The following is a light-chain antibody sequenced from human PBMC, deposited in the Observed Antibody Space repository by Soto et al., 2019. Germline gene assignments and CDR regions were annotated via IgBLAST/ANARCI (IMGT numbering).Light chain of an antibody. J-gene: IGLJ3*02. CDR2: EGS. Sequence: QSALTQPASVSASPGQSITISCTGTISDVGSYNLVSWYQQHPGKAPKLIIYEGSKRPSGVSDRFSGSRSGDTASLTISGLQTEDEADYFCSSHTGRTSFMFGGGTVLTVL. V-gene: IGLV2-23*03. CDR1: ISDVGSYNL. CDR3: SSHTGRTSFM.